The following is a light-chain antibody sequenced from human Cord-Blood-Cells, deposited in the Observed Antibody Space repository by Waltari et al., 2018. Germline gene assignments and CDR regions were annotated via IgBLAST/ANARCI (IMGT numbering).Light chain of an antibody. CDR2: AAS. J-gene: IGKJ1*01. CDR3: QQSNSTPRT. Sequence: DIQMPQPPSSPSASVGESTTITCRASQSISSYLTWYQQKPGKAPKLLIYAASSLQSGVPSRFSGSGSGTDFTLTISSLQPEDFATYYCQQSNSTPRTFGQGTKVEIK. CDR1: QSISSY. V-gene: IGKV1-39*01.